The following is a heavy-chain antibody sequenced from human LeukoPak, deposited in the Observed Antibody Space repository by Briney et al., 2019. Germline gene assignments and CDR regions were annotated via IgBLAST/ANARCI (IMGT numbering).Heavy chain of an antibody. D-gene: IGHD3-10*01. J-gene: IGHJ4*02. V-gene: IGHV3-64D*06. CDR1: GFTFSSFA. Sequence: PGGSLRLSCSASGFTFSSFAMYWVRQAPGKGLEYVSDISGDGGSTYYADSVKGRFTISRDNSKNTLYLQMRSLRVEDTAVYYCVKDFRAIPIDYWGQGTLVTVSA. CDR3: VKDFRAIPIDY. CDR2: ISGDGGST.